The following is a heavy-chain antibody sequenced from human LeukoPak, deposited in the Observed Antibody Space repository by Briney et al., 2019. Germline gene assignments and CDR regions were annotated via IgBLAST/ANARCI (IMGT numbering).Heavy chain of an antibody. Sequence: SVKVSCKASGGTFSSYAISWVRQAPGQGLEWMGGIIPIFDTANYAQKFQGRVTITADESTSTAYMEVSSLRSEDTAVYYCARVGVVSATHNWFDPWGQGTLVTVSS. CDR2: IIPIFDTA. J-gene: IGHJ5*02. CDR1: GGTFSSYA. D-gene: IGHD2-21*02. V-gene: IGHV1-69*13. CDR3: ARVGVVSATHNWFDP.